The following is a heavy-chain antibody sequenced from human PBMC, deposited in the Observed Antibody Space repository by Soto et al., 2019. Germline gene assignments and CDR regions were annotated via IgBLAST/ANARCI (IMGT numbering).Heavy chain of an antibody. CDR3: ARESEDLTSNFDY. J-gene: IGHJ4*02. CDR2: ISSTTNYI. V-gene: IGHV3-21*01. CDR1: GFTFSRYI. Sequence: GGSLRRSCAASGFTFSRYIMNWVRQAPGKGLEWVSSISSTTNYIYYADSMKGRFTVSRDIAKNSVYLDMDSLSAEDTAVYYCARESEDLTSNFDYWGQGTLVTVSS.